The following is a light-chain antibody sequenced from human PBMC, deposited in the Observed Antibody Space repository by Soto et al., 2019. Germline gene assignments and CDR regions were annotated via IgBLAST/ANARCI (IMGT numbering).Light chain of an antibody. CDR2: GNS. CDR1: SSNIGAGYD. CDR3: QSYDSSLSGVV. Sequence: QSALTQPPAVSGAPGQRVTISCTGSSSNIGAGYDVHWYQQLPGTAPKVLIYGNSNRPSGVPDRFSGSKSGTSASLAITGLQAEDEADYYCQSYDSSLSGVVSGGGTKLTVL. V-gene: IGLV1-40*01. J-gene: IGLJ2*01.